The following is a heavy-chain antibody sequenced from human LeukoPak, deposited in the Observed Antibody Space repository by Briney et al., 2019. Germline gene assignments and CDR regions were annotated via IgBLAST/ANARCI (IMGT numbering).Heavy chain of an antibody. Sequence: ASVKVSCKASGYTFTSYGISWVRQAPGQGLEWMGWISAYNGNTNYEQKLQGRVTMTTDTSTSTAYMELRSLRSDDTAVYYCARDYYYDSSGYYPPPKTRAAFDIWGQGTMVTVSS. CDR3: ARDYYYDSSGYYPPPKTRAAFDI. V-gene: IGHV1-18*01. D-gene: IGHD3-22*01. CDR2: ISAYNGNT. J-gene: IGHJ3*02. CDR1: GYTFTSYG.